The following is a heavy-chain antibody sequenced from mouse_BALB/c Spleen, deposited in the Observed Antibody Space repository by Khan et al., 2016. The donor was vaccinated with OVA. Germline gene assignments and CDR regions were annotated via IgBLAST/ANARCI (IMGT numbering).Heavy chain of an antibody. CDR1: GYSITSNYA. V-gene: IGHV3-2*02. D-gene: IGHD1-1*01. CDR3: AKKNYYGYAVDY. Sequence: EVQLQESGPGLVKPSQSLSLTCTVTGYSITSNYAWNWIRQFPGNKLEWRGYISYSGSTSYNPLLKSRISITRDTSKNQFFLQLNSVTTEDTATTYCAKKNYYGYAVDYWGQGTSVTVSS. CDR2: ISYSGST. J-gene: IGHJ4*01.